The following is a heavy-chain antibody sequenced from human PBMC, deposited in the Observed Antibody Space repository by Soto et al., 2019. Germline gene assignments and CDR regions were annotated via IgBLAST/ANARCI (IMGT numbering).Heavy chain of an antibody. CDR1: GGTFSSYA. D-gene: IGHD6-19*01. J-gene: IGHJ6*02. CDR3: ATGYSSGWPLRYYYYGMDV. Sequence: GASVKVSCKASGGTFSSYAISWVRQAPGQGLEWMGGIIPIFGTANYAQKFQGRVTITADESTSTAYMELSSLRSEDTAVYYCATGYSSGWPLRYYYYGMDVWGQGTTVTVSS. CDR2: IIPIFGTA. V-gene: IGHV1-69*13.